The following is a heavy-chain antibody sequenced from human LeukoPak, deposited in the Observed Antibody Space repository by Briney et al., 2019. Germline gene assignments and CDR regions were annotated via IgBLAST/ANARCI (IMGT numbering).Heavy chain of an antibody. CDR2: IKQDGSAQ. CDR3: TTSLPHSVTASEGDN. CDR1: GFTFSRYW. D-gene: IGHD2-21*02. J-gene: IGHJ4*02. V-gene: IGHV3-7*01. Sequence: PGGSLRLSCAASGFTFSRYWMNWVRQAPGKGLEWVANIKQDGSAQNYVDSVKDRFTISRDNAGNSLYLQMNSLRAEDTAVYYCTTSLPHSVTASEGDNWGQGTLVTVSS.